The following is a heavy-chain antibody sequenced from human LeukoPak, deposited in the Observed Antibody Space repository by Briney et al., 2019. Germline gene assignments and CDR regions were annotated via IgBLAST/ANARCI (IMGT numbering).Heavy chain of an antibody. D-gene: IGHD3-22*01. CDR2: ISTYNGNT. CDR3: ARGGPNFDSTGYYFGT. CDR1: GYTFTTYS. Sequence: ASVKVSCKASGYTFTTYSISWVRQAPGQGLEYMGWISTYNGNTNYAQKLQGLVSMSTDSSTSTAYMELRSLRSDDTAVYYCARGGPNFDSTGYYFGTWGQGTLVTVSS. V-gene: IGHV1-18*01. J-gene: IGHJ5*02.